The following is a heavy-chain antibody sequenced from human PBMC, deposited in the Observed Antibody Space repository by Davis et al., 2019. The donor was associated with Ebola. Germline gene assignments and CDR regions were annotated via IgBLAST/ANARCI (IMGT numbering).Heavy chain of an antibody. D-gene: IGHD2-15*01. CDR2: LLYDGSKE. CDR1: GFTFSNYG. CDR3: AGSSSPGH. J-gene: IGHJ4*02. V-gene: IGHV3-30*03. Sequence: GGSLRLSCAASGFTFSNYGLHWVRQAPGKGLEWVAGLLYDGSKEFYADSVKGRFTISRDNSKNTLYLQMNSLRAEDTAVYYCAGSSSPGHWGQGTLVTVSS.